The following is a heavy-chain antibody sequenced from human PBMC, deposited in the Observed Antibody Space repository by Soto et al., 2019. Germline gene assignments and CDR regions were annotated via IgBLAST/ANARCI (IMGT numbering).Heavy chain of an antibody. J-gene: IGHJ6*02. Sequence: GGSLRLSCAASGFTFSDYYMSWIRQAPGKGLEWVSYISSSGSTIYYADSVKGRFTISKDNAKNSLYLQMNSLRAEDTAVYYCARPRSSMTMIVVDPATALYGMDVWGQGTTVTVSS. V-gene: IGHV3-11*01. CDR3: ARPRSSMTMIVVDPATALYGMDV. CDR1: GFTFSDYY. CDR2: ISSSGSTI. D-gene: IGHD3-22*01.